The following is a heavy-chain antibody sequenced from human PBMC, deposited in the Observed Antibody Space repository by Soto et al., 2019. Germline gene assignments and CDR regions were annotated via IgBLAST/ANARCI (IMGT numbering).Heavy chain of an antibody. CDR3: AKFPMVRGVIWRVNWFDP. D-gene: IGHD3-10*01. CDR2: ISGSGGST. Sequence: GGSLRLSCAASGFTFSSYAMSWVRQAPGKGLEWVSAISGSGGSTYYADSVKGRFTISRDNSKNTLYLQMNSLRAEDTAVYYCAKFPMVRGVIWRVNWFDPWGQGTLVTV. J-gene: IGHJ5*02. V-gene: IGHV3-23*01. CDR1: GFTFSSYA.